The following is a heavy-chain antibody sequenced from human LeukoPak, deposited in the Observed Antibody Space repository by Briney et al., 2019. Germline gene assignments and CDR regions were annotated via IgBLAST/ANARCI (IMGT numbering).Heavy chain of an antibody. CDR1: GYTFTGYY. CDR3: ARDSGVWFGELFFDY. J-gene: IGHJ4*02. V-gene: IGHV1-2*02. D-gene: IGHD3-10*01. CDR2: INPNSGGT. Sequence: ASVKVSCKASGYTFTGYYMHWVRQAPGQGLEWMGWINPNSGGTNYAQKFQGRVTMTRDTSISTAYMELSRLRSDDTAVYYCARDSGVWFGELFFDYWGQGTLVTVSS.